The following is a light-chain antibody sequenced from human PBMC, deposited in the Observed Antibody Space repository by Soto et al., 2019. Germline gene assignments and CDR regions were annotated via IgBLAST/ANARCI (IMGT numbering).Light chain of an antibody. CDR2: EVS. CDR1: SSDVGGYNY. J-gene: IGLJ1*01. CDR3: SSYTSSSTRHV. V-gene: IGLV2-14*01. Sequence: QYALTQPASVSGSPGQSITISCTGTSSDVGGYNYVSWYQQHPGKSPKLMIYEVSNRPSGVSNRFSGSKSGNTASLTISGLQAEDEADYYCSSYTSSSTRHVFGTGTQLNVL.